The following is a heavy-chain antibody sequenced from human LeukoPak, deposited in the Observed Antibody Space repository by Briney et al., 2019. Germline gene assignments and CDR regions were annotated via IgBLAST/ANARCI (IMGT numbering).Heavy chain of an antibody. Sequence: SETLSLTCTVSGGSISSYYWSWIRQPPGKGLEWIGYIYYSGSTNYNPSLKSRVTISVDTSKNQFSLKLSSVTAADTAVYYCARDNGYSSSWYPPRAFDIWGQGTMVTVS. D-gene: IGHD6-13*01. CDR1: GGSISSYY. CDR2: IYYSGST. CDR3: ARDNGYSSSWYPPRAFDI. V-gene: IGHV4-59*01. J-gene: IGHJ3*02.